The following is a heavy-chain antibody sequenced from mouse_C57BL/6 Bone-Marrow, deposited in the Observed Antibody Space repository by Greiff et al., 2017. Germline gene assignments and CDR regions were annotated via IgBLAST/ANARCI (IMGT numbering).Heavy chain of an antibody. V-gene: IGHV1-39*01. D-gene: IGHD2-4*01. CDR3: ARGYDYDYAMDY. Sequence: EVQLQESGPELVKPGASVKISCKASGYSFTDYNMNWVKQSNGKSLEWIGVINPNYGTTSYNQKFKGKATLTVDQSSCTSYMQLNSLTSEDSAVYYCARGYDYDYAMDYWGQGTSVTVSS. CDR1: GYSFTDYN. J-gene: IGHJ4*01. CDR2: INPNYGTT.